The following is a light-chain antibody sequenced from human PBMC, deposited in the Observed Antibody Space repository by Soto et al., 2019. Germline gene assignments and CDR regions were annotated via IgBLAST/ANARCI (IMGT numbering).Light chain of an antibody. Sequence: QSALTQPASVSGSPGQSITISCTGTSSDVGGYNYVSWYQQHPGKAPKLMIYDVTYRPSLASKRFSGSKSGNTASLTISGLQAEDEADYYCSSYTTNSTYVFGTGIKLTVL. CDR3: SSYTTNSTYV. V-gene: IGLV2-14*01. J-gene: IGLJ1*01. CDR1: SSDVGGYNY. CDR2: DVT.